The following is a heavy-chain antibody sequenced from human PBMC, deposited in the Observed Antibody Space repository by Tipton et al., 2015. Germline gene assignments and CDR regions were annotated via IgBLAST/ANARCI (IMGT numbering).Heavy chain of an antibody. J-gene: IGHJ4*02. V-gene: IGHV4-34*01. Sequence: LSCAVFGGSFSDYYWNWIRQPPGKGLEWIGEINHSGNTKYNPSFKSRFNISVDASKNHFSLKMKSVTAADTAVYYCARGRRIIRYFDEWGQGSLVTVSS. D-gene: IGHD3-9*01. CDR2: INHSGNT. CDR3: ARGRRIIRYFDE. CDR1: GGSFSDYY.